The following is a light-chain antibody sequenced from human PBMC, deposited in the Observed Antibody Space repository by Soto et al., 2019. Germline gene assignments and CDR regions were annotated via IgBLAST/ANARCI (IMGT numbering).Light chain of an antibody. CDR2: DAS. V-gene: IGKV1-5*01. J-gene: IGKJ1*01. Sequence: DIQITQSPSTLSASVGDRVTITCRASQSISSWLAWYQQKPGQAPKLLIYDASSLESGVPSRFSGSGSGTEFTLTISSLQPDDVASYYCQQYNSYWTFGQGTKVEIK. CDR1: QSISSW. CDR3: QQYNSYWT.